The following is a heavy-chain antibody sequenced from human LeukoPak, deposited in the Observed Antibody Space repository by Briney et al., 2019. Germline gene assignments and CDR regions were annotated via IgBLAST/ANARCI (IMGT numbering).Heavy chain of an antibody. J-gene: IGHJ5*02. CDR1: GFTFSSYS. CDR2: IRYDGSNK. CDR3: AKSFVVPAAPSRFDP. D-gene: IGHD2-2*01. V-gene: IGHV3-30*02. Sequence: LSGGSLRLSCAASGFTFSSYSMHWVRQAPGKGLEWVAFIRYDGSNKYYADSVKGRFTISRDNSKNTLYLQMNSLRAEDTAVYYCAKSFVVPAAPSRFDPWGQGTLVTVSS.